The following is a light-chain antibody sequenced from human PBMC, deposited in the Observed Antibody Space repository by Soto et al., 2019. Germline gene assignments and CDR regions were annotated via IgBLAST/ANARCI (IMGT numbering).Light chain of an antibody. CDR3: VQHYSYPLT. CDR1: QDIGTD. CDR2: EAS. V-gene: IGKV1-17*01. Sequence: IQMTQSPASLSASVTDIVTITCRASQDIGTDLGWYQQKPGKAPERLIYEASVLQSGVPSRFSGSGSGTEFTLTVSSLQPEDFATYYCVQHYSYPLTFGGGTKVDIK. J-gene: IGKJ4*01.